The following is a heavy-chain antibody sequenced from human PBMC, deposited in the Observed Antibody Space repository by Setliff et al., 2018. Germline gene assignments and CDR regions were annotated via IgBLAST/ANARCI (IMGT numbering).Heavy chain of an antibody. CDR1: GGPISSSNW. D-gene: IGHD3-3*01. J-gene: IGHJ5*02. CDR3: AGNNAHLEWLFAWFDP. V-gene: IGHV4-4*02. CDR2: IYYSGST. Sequence: SETLSLTCAVSGGPISSSNWWSGVRQPPGKGLEWIGEIYYSGSTYYNPSLKSRVTISGDTSKNHFSLKLNSVTAADTAVYYCAGNNAHLEWLFAWFDPWGQGTLVTVSS.